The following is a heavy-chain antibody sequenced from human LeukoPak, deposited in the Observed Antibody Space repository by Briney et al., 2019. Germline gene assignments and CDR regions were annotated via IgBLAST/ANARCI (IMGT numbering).Heavy chain of an antibody. CDR2: INHSGST. D-gene: IGHD4-17*01. CDR3: ARVRGTVATPN. Sequence: SETLSLTCAVYGGSFSGYYWSWIRQPPGKGLEWIGEINHSGSTNYNPSLKSRVTISVDTSKNQFSLKLSSVTAADTAVYYCARVRGTVATPNWGQGTLVTVSS. CDR1: GGSFSGYY. J-gene: IGHJ4*02. V-gene: IGHV4-34*01.